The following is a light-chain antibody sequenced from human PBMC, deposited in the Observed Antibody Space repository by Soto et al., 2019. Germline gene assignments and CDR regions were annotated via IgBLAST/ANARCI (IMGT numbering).Light chain of an antibody. CDR1: QSVSSIY. V-gene: IGKV3-20*01. J-gene: IGKJ4*01. CDR3: QQYGSSLLT. Sequence: EIVLTQSPGTLSLSPGERATLSCRASQSVSSIYLAWYQQKPGQAPRLLIYGASSRATGIPDRFSGSGSGKDLTLAISRLEPEDFAVYYCQQYGSSLLTLGGGTKVDIK. CDR2: GAS.